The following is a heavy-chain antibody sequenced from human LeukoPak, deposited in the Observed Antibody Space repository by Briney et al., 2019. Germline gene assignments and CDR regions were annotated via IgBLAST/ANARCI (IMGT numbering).Heavy chain of an antibody. D-gene: IGHD6-13*01. CDR2: ISWNSGSM. CDR1: GFTFDDYA. CDR3: AKDMSSSWYMGRFDY. V-gene: IGHV3-9*01. J-gene: IGHJ4*02. Sequence: GGSLRLSCAASGFTFDDYAMHWVRQAPGKGLEWVSGISWNSGSMGYADSVKGRFTISRDNAKNSLYLQMNSLRAEDTALYYCAKDMSSSWYMGRFDYWGQGTLVTVSS.